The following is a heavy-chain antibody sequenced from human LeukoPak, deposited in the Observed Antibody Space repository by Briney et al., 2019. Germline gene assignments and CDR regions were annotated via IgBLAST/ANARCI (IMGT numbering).Heavy chain of an antibody. Sequence: GGSLRISCGGSGFTFDMYGMSSVRQSPGKGLEWVSSISAAGGSTYYTDSVKGRFTISRDNSKNTLYLQMNSLRAEDTAVYYCAELGITMIGGVWSKGTTVTISS. CDR3: AELGITMIGGV. CDR2: ISAAGGST. CDR1: GFTFDMYG. J-gene: IGHJ6*04. V-gene: IGHV3-23*01. D-gene: IGHD3-10*02.